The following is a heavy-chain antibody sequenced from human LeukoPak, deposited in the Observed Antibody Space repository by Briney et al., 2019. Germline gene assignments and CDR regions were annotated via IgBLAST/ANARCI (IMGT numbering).Heavy chain of an antibody. J-gene: IGHJ4*02. CDR3: ARTTSFTASGYDY. CDR1: GYTFTNYH. V-gene: IGHV1-8*03. D-gene: IGHD6-25*01. CDR2: MNPNNGDS. Sequence: GASVKVSCKASGYTFTNYHINWVRQATGQGLEWMGWMNPNNGDSAYAQKFQGSVTITRDTSISTSYMELRSLRSDDTAVYFCARTTSFTASGYDYWGQGTLVTVSS.